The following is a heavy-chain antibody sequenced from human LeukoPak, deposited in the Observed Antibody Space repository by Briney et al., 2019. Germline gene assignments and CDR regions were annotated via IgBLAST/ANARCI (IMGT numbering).Heavy chain of an antibody. CDR3: ARVGGYGSGSYYNHYFDY. CDR1: GFTFSSSA. D-gene: IGHD3-10*01. J-gene: IGHJ4*02. Sequence: PGGSLRLSCAASGFTFSSSAMSWVRQVPGKGLEWVSGISASGGSTNYADSVRGRFTISRDNSKNTLYVQMNSLRAEDTAVYYCARVGGYGSGSYYNHYFDYWGQGTLVTVSS. V-gene: IGHV3-23*01. CDR2: ISASGGST.